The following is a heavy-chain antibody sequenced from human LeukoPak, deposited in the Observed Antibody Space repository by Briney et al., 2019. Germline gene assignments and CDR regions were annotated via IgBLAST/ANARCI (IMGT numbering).Heavy chain of an antibody. V-gene: IGHV3-74*01. CDR3: AREDCTIGAVCSSLLDH. D-gene: IGHD2-8*01. CDR1: GLTFSSVW. CDR2: INSDASTI. J-gene: IGHJ4*02. Sequence: GGSLRLSCAASGLTFSSVWMHWVRHVPGKGMVWVSRINSDASTINYADSVKGRFTISRDNAKNTLYLQMNNLRAEDTAVYYCAREDCTIGAVCSSLLDHWGRGTLVTVSS.